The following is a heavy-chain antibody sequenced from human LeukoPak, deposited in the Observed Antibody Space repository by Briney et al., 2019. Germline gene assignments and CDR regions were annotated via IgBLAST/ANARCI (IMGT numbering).Heavy chain of an antibody. CDR1: GYTFTSYY. V-gene: IGHV1-46*01. J-gene: IGHJ4*02. D-gene: IGHD3-16*02. CDR3: AREVVSAHFDY. CDR2: TNPSGGST. Sequence: GASVKVSCKASGYTFTSYYMHWVRQAPGQGLEWMGITNPSGGSTSYAQKFQGRVTMTRDMSTSTVYMELSSLRSEDTAVYYCAREVVSAHFDYWGQGTLVTVSS.